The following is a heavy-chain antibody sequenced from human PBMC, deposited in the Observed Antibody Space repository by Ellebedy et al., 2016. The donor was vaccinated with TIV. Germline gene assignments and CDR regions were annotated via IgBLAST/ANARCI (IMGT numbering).Heavy chain of an antibody. Sequence: PGGSLRLSCAASGFSFRSYWMSWVRQAPGKGLEWVPNIYQVGSDQYYADSVKGRFTISRDNANKSLFLQMKSLRVDDTAVYYCARRGSYGDYAVQVNSWFDTWGQGTLVSVSS. V-gene: IGHV3-7*01. D-gene: IGHD4-17*01. CDR1: GFSFRSYW. CDR2: IYQVGSDQ. CDR3: ARRGSYGDYAVQVNSWFDT. J-gene: IGHJ5*02.